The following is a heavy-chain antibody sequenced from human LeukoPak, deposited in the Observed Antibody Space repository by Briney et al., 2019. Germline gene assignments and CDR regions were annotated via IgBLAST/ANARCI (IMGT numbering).Heavy chain of an antibody. D-gene: IGHD2-2*01. CDR1: GGSISSYY. CDR2: IYYSGST. CDR3: AGTIVVVPAASSYFQH. V-gene: IGHV4-59*01. Sequence: SETLSLTCTVSGGSISSYYWSWIRQPPGKGLECIGYIYYSGSTNYNPSLKSRVTISVDTSKNQFSLKLSSVTAADTAVYYCAGTIVVVPAASSYFQHWGQGTLVTVSS. J-gene: IGHJ1*01.